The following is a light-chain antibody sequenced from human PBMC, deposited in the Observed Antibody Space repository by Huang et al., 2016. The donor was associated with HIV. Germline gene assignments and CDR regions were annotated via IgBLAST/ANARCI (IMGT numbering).Light chain of an antibody. Sequence: DIQITQSPSSLYASVGDRVIITCRASQNINRYLNWYQQKPGKATKLLISVASKLQRRVPSSSTSSGSGTHFTLAISSLSPEDSATYYCQQSAVTPRTFGQGTKLEI. CDR3: QQSAVTPRT. CDR2: VAS. J-gene: IGKJ2*01. CDR1: QNINRY. V-gene: IGKV1-39*01.